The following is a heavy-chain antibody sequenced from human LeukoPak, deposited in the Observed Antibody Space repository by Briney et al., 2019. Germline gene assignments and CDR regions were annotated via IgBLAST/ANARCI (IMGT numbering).Heavy chain of an antibody. J-gene: IGHJ4*02. D-gene: IGHD3-10*01. V-gene: IGHV4-39*07. CDR3: ARGFRYYGSGSYLY. CDR2: IYYSGST. CDR1: GGSISSSSYY. Sequence: PSETLSLTCTVSGGSISSSSYYWGWIRQPPGKGLEWIGSIYYSGSTYYNPSLKSRVTISVDTSKNQFSLKLSSVTAADTAVYYCARGFRYYGSGSYLYWGQGTLVTVSS.